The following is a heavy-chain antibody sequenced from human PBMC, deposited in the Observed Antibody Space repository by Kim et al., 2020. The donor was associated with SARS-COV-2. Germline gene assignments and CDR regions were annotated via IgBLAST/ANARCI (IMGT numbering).Heavy chain of an antibody. J-gene: IGHJ3*02. CDR2: SSGKANSYTT. CDR1: GLAFSDYY. D-gene: IGHD3-3*01. V-gene: IGHV3-72*01. CDR3: VVCRPQVRFSAI. Sequence: GGSLRLSCAGSGLAFSDYYMGWVRQAPGKGLEWVARSSGKANSYTTAYATTVRGSFIIYRHDSEHSLLLQMHSLKTEDSADYYCVVCRPQVRFSAIWGQG.